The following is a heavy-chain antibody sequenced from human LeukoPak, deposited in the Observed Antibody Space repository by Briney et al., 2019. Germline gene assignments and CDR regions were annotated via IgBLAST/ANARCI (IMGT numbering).Heavy chain of an antibody. CDR1: GFTLTGYA. CDR2: ISGGGVSA. J-gene: IGHJ4*02. Sequence: GGYVRLSGTASGFTLTGYAMSWVRLAPGKGLEWVSAISGGGVSAYYADSVKGRFTISRDDSKNTLYLQMNSLSAEDTAVYYCAKAPDCGGDCYNFDSWGQGTLVTVSS. CDR3: AKAPDCGGDCYNFDS. V-gene: IGHV3-23*01. D-gene: IGHD2-21*02.